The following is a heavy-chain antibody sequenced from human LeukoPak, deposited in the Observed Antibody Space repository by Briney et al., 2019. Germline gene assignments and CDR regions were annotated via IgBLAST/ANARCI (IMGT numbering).Heavy chain of an antibody. D-gene: IGHD6-13*01. J-gene: IGHJ4*02. CDR2: IYSGGST. CDR1: GFTVSSNY. CDR3: ARGVAAAGFDY. V-gene: IGHV3-53*01. Sequence: PGGSLRLSCAASGFTVSSNYMSWVRPAPGKGLEWVSVIYSGGSTYYADSVKGRFTISRDNSKNTLYLQMNSLRAEDTAVYYCARGVAAAGFDYWGQGTLVTVSS.